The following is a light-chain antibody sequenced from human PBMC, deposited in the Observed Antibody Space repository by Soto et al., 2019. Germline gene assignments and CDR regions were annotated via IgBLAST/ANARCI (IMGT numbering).Light chain of an antibody. V-gene: IGLV4-60*03. Sequence: QSVLTQSSSASASLGSSVKLTCTLSSGHSSYIIAWHQQQPGKAPRYLMKLEGSGGYNKGSGVPDRFSGSSSGADRYLTISNPQSEDEADYYCETWDSNTRVFGGGTKLTVL. CDR3: ETWDSNTRV. J-gene: IGLJ2*01. CDR2: LEGSGGY. CDR1: SGHSSYI.